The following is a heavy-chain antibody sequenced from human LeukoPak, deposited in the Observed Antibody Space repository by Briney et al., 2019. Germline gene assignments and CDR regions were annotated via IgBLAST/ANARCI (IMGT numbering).Heavy chain of an antibody. CDR3: AKDHGAGSYYNHPDY. J-gene: IGHJ4*02. CDR1: GFTFSNYA. CDR2: IGDTGGTT. D-gene: IGHD3-10*01. Sequence: TGGSLRLSCAASGFTFSNYAMSWVDQAPGKGLEGVSGIGDTGGTTFYADSVKGRFTISRDNSKNTLSLQMNSLRAEDTAVYYCAKDHGAGSYYNHPDYWGQGTLVTVSS. V-gene: IGHV3-23*01.